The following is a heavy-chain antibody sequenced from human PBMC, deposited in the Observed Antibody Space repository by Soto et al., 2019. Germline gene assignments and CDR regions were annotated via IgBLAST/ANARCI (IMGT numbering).Heavy chain of an antibody. J-gene: IGHJ4*02. CDR3: ARDDEDGSYCDLGY. V-gene: IGHV3-30-3*01. CDR2: ILHDGNNK. D-gene: IGHD3-10*01. Sequence: QVQLVESGGGVVQPGRSLRLSCAASGFTFSNYIMHWVRQAPGKGLEWVAMILHDGNNKYYADSVKGRFTISSDNSKNARHLQIHSLRTENTAIYYCARDDEDGSYCDLGYWGQGTLVTVSS. CDR1: GFTFSNYI.